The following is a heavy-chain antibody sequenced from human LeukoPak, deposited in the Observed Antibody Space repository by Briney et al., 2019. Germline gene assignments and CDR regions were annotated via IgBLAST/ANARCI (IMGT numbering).Heavy chain of an antibody. D-gene: IGHD3-10*01. CDR3: ATIWFGEYQYYFDY. J-gene: IGHJ4*02. CDR2: MNPNSGNT. V-gene: IGHV1-8*01. Sequence: ASVKVSCKASGYTFTSYDINWVRQATGQGLEWMGWMNPNSGNTGYAQKFQGRVTMTRNTSISTAYMELSSLRSEDTAVYYCATIWFGEYQYYFDYWGQGTLVTVSS. CDR1: GYTFTSYD.